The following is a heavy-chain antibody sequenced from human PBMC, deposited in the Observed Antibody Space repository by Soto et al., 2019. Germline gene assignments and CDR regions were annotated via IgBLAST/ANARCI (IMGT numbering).Heavy chain of an antibody. D-gene: IGHD6-6*01. J-gene: IGHJ4*02. CDR2: LSISGGNA. CDR1: GYSFSNYF. V-gene: IGHV1-46*01. CDR3: ASAPYSSSSFRFDY. Sequence: QVQLVQSGAEVKRPGASVKISCKASGYSFSNYFIHWVRQAPGHGLEWMGILSISGGNANYAQKVQGRVAMYRDTSTNTVFMDLSSLRSEDTAVYYCASAPYSSSSFRFDYCGQVTMVTVSS.